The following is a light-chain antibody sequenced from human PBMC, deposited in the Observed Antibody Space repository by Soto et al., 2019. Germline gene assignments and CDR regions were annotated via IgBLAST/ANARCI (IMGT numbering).Light chain of an antibody. CDR3: QQSDNLPPT. V-gene: IGKV1-33*01. CDR2: DAS. CDR1: QDVSAS. J-gene: IGKJ4*01. Sequence: DIQRTQSPSSLSASVGDRVTITCQASQDVSASLNWYQQKPGRAPKLPIYDASNLETGVPARLRGSGSGTDCTFTISRLQAEDIPTYYCQQSDNLPPTCGGGTKVEI.